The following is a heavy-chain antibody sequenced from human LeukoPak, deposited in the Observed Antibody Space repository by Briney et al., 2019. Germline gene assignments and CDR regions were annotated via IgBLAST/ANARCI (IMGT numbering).Heavy chain of an antibody. CDR1: GFTFSSYG. J-gene: IGHJ4*02. V-gene: IGHV3-30-3*01. CDR3: ARGSSGYQYYFDY. D-gene: IGHD3-22*01. Sequence: HAGGSLRLACAASGFTFSSYGMHWVRQAPGEWLEWVAVISYDGSNKYYADSVKGRFTISRDNSKNTLYLQMNSLRAEHTAVYYCARGSSGYQYYFDYWGQGTLVTVSS. CDR2: ISYDGSNK.